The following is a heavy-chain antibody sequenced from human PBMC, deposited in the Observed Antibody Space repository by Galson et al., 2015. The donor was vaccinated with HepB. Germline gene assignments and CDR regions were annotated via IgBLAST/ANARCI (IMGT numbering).Heavy chain of an antibody. CDR3: AKGVRWEPGAFDY. D-gene: IGHD1-26*01. Sequence: SLRLSCAASGFTFSSYAMSWVRQAPGKGLEWVSAISGSGGSTYYADSVKGRFTISRDNSKNTLYLQMNSLRAEDTAVYYCAKGVRWEPGAFDYWGQGTLVTVSS. V-gene: IGHV3-23*01. CDR2: ISGSGGST. CDR1: GFTFSSYA. J-gene: IGHJ4*02.